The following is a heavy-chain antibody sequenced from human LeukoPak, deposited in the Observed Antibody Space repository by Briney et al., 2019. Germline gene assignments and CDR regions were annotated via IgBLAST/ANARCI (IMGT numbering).Heavy chain of an antibody. V-gene: IGHV1-46*01. CDR2: INPGGRST. D-gene: IGHD3-10*01. J-gene: IGHJ6*03. Sequence: ASVKVSCKASGYTITNNYIHWVRQAPGQGLEWMGIINPGGRSTSYAQKFQGRVTMTTDTSTSTAYMELRSLRSDDTAVYYCARDGRYYGSGSYYRYYYMDVWGKGTTVTISS. CDR1: GYTITNNY. CDR3: ARDGRYYGSGSYYRYYYMDV.